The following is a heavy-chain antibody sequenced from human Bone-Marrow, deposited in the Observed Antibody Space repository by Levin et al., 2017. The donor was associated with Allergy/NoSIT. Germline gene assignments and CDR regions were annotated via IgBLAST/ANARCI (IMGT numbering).Heavy chain of an antibody. CDR1: GGSISSGGYS. J-gene: IGHJ4*02. V-gene: IGHV4-30-2*01. D-gene: IGHD5-24*01. CDR3: ARLSPDGYNSGEDYFDY. CDR2: IYHSGST. Sequence: ASETLSLTCAVSGGSISSGGYSWSWIRQPPGKGLEWIGYIYHSGSTYYNPSLKSRVTISVDRSKNQFSLKLSSVTAADTAVYYCARLSPDGYNSGEDYFDYWGQGTLVTVSS.